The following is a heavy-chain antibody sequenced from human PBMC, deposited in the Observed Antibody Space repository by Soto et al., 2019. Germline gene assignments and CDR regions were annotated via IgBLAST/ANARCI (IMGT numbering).Heavy chain of an antibody. V-gene: IGHV4-34*01. CDR3: ARAGSGWYAYYFDY. J-gene: IGHJ4*02. D-gene: IGHD6-19*01. Sequence: QVQLQQWGAGLLKPSETLSLTCAVYGGSFSGYYWSWIRQPPGKGLEWIGEINHSGSTNYNPSLKSRVTISVDTSKNQFSLKLSSVTAADTAVYYWARAGSGWYAYYFDYWGQGTLVTVSS. CDR2: INHSGST. CDR1: GGSFSGYY.